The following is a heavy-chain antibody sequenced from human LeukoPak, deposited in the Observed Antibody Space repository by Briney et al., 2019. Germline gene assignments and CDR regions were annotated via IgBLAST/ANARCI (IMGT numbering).Heavy chain of an antibody. V-gene: IGHV3-7*01. CDR1: GFTFSIYW. J-gene: IGHJ6*03. Sequence: PGGSLRLSCAASGFTFSIYWMNWVRQAPGEGLEWVAHIQHDGGEKYYVDSVKGRFTIYRDNAKNSLFLQMNSLRAEDTAVYYCARDANYGDYDPVIYYMDVWGKGTTVTVSS. CDR2: IQHDGGEK. CDR3: ARDANYGDYDPVIYYMDV. D-gene: IGHD4-17*01.